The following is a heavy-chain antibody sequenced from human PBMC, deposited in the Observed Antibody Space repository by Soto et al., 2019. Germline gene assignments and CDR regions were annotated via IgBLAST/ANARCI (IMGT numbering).Heavy chain of an antibody. CDR3: ARGRVQLWAYYYYCMDV. V-gene: IGHV1-8*01. CDR2: MTANSGNT. D-gene: IGHD5-18*01. J-gene: IGHJ6*02. CDR1: GYTFTSYD. Sequence: QVQLVQSGAEVKKPGASVKVSCKASGYTFTSYDINWVRQATGQGLEWMGWMTANSGNTGYAQKCQGRFTMTWNTSISTAYMELSSLRSEGTAVYYCARGRVQLWAYYYYCMDVWGQGTTVTVSS.